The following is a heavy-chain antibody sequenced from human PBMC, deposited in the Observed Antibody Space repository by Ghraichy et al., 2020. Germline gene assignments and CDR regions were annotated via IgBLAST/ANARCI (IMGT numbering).Heavy chain of an antibody. CDR2: MNPNSGNT. V-gene: IGHV1-8*01. Sequence: ASVKVSCKASGYTFTSYDINWVRQATGQGLEWMGWMNPNSGNTGYAQKFQGRVTMTRNTSISTAYMELSSLRSEDTAVYYCARVVGGSGWYSTYNWFDPWGQGTLVTVSS. J-gene: IGHJ5*02. CDR3: ARVVGGSGWYSTYNWFDP. CDR1: GYTFTSYD. D-gene: IGHD6-19*01.